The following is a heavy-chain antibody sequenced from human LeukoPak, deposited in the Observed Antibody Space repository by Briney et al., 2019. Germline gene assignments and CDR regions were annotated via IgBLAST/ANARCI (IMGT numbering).Heavy chain of an antibody. Sequence: GGSLRLSCAASGFTVSSNYMSWVRQAPGKGLEWVSTISGSDGGTYYADSVKGRFTISRDNSKNTLYLQMNSLRAEDTAVYYCAKNMYSSGWSGYFDYWGQGTLVTVSS. D-gene: IGHD6-19*01. V-gene: IGHV3-23*01. CDR2: ISGSDGGT. CDR1: GFTVSSNY. CDR3: AKNMYSSGWSGYFDY. J-gene: IGHJ4*02.